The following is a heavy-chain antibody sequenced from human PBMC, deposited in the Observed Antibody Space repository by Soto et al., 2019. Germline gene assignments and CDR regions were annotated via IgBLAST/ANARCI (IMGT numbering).Heavy chain of an antibody. Sequence: LRLSCAASGFTFSSYAMSWVRQAPGKGLEWVSAISGSGGSTYYADSVKGRFTISRDNAKNSLYLQMNSLRAEDTAVYYCASITRGDSSSWYGRVDYWGQGTLVTVSS. J-gene: IGHJ4*02. CDR2: ISGSGGST. D-gene: IGHD6-13*01. CDR3: ASITRGDSSSWYGRVDY. V-gene: IGHV3-23*01. CDR1: GFTFSSYA.